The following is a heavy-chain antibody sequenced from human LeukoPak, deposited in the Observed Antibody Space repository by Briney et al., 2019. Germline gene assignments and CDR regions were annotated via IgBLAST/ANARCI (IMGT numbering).Heavy chain of an antibody. CDR2: ISSSSSTI. CDR3: VRDLGHSRHYFEY. CDR1: GFTFSSYS. J-gene: IGHJ4*02. V-gene: IGHV3-48*04. Sequence: PGGSLRLSCAASGFTFSSYSMNWVRQAPGKGLEWVSYISSSSSTIYYADSVKGRFTISRDNAKNSVYLQMNSLRAEDTAVYYCVRDLGHSRHYFEYWGQGALVTVSS. D-gene: IGHD1-26*01.